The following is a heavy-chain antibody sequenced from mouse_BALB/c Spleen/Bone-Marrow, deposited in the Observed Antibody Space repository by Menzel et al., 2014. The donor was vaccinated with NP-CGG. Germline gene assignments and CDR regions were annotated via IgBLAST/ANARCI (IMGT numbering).Heavy chain of an antibody. CDR3: AREPSNWGYY. J-gene: IGHJ2*01. CDR1: GYTFTTYW. CDR2: IYPGEGDT. V-gene: IGHV1-87*01. Sequence: QVQLQQSGAELARPGASVKLSCKTSGYTFTTYWMQWVRQRPGQGLEWIGAIYPGEGDTRYTQKFKGKATLTADKSSSTAYIQLSNSTSEDSAVYYCAREPSNWGYYWGQGTTLTVSS.